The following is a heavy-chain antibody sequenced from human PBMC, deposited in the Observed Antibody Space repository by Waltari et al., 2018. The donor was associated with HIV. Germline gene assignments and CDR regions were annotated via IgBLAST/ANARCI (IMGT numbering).Heavy chain of an antibody. CDR1: GFTVSSTY. J-gene: IGHJ6*02. Sequence: EVQLVETGGGLIQPGGSLRLSCAASGFTVSSTYLSWVRQAPGKGLEWVSVIYSGGSTYYADSVKGRCTSSRDNSKKTLYLQMSSLRAEDTAVYYCARNTDGSGSDLDYYGMDVWGQGTTVTVSS. V-gene: IGHV3-53*02. CDR3: ARNTDGSGSDLDYYGMDV. CDR2: IYSGGST. D-gene: IGHD3-10*01.